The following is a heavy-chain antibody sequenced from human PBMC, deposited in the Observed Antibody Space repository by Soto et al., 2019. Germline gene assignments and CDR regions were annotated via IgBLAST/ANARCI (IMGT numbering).Heavy chain of an antibody. D-gene: IGHD3-10*01. J-gene: IGHJ4*02. Sequence: SVKVSCKASGDTFSCYTINWVRQAPGLGLEWMGRINPILSMSNYAQKFQGRVTITADKSTSTAYMELSSLRSEDTAMYYCATNYGSGYRAFDYWGQGALVTVSS. CDR2: INPILSMS. CDR1: GDTFSCYT. CDR3: ATNYGSGYRAFDY. V-gene: IGHV1-69*02.